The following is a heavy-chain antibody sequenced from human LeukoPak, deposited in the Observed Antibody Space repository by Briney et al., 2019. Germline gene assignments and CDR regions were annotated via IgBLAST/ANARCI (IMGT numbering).Heavy chain of an antibody. Sequence: SETLSLTCTVSGGSFSDYYWSWIRQAPGKGLEWIGYIYHTGSTSYSPSLKSRVTISVDTSKNQFSLKLSSVTAADTAVYYCARDPGIAVAGLTVHAFDIWGQGTMVTVSS. CDR2: IYHTGST. V-gene: IGHV4-59*01. CDR3: ARDPGIAVAGLTVHAFDI. D-gene: IGHD6-19*01. J-gene: IGHJ3*02. CDR1: GGSFSDYY.